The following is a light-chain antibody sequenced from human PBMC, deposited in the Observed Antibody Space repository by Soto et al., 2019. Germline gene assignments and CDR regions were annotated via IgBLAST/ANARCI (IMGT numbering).Light chain of an antibody. CDR3: QQYATSPYN. V-gene: IGKV3-11*01. CDR1: QSVGSS. J-gene: IGKJ2*01. Sequence: EIVLTQSPATLSLTPGERATLSCRASQSVGSSLAWYQQKPGQAPRLLINDSSNRATGIPARFSGSGSGTDFTLTISRLEPEDSAVYYCQQYATSPYNFGQGTKLEIK. CDR2: DSS.